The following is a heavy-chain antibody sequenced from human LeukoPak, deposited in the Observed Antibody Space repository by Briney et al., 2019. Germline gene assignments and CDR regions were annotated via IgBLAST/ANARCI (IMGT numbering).Heavy chain of an antibody. CDR2: IYSPGTTY. CDR1: AGSINSDDYY. Sequence: SQTLSLTCTVSAGSINSDDYYWSWIRQPPGKGLEWIGRIYSPGTTYNYNPSLKSRVTISIDTSKSQFSLKPPSVTAGDTAVYYCARGIGTSYESSRDAFDIWGQGTMVTVSS. D-gene: IGHD3-22*01. V-gene: IGHV4-61*02. CDR3: ARGIGTSYESSRDAFDI. J-gene: IGHJ3*02.